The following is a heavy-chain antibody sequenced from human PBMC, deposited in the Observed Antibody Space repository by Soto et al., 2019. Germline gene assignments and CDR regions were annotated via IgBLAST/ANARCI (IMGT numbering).Heavy chain of an antibody. CDR1: GFTFSSYE. CDR3: ARAFNYYDSSGYPDY. Sequence: PGGSLRLSCAASGFTFSSYEMNWVRQAPGKGLEWVSYISSSGSTIYYADSVKGRFTISRDNAKNPLYLQMNSLRAEDTAVYYCARAFNYYDSSGYPDYWGQGTLVTVSS. D-gene: IGHD3-22*01. CDR2: ISSSGSTI. J-gene: IGHJ4*02. V-gene: IGHV3-48*03.